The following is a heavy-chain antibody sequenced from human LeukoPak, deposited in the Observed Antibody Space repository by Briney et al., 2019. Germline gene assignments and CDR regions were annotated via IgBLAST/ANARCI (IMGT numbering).Heavy chain of an antibody. CDR1: GFTFSSYA. J-gene: IGHJ6*02. V-gene: IGHV3-30*04. D-gene: IGHD6-19*01. CDR2: ISYDGSNK. CDR3: ARDASGWYGMDV. Sequence: GGSLRLSCAASGFTFSSYAMHWVRQAPGKGLEWVAVISYDGSNKYYADSVKGRFTISRDNSKNTLYLHMNSLRAEDTAVYYCARDASGWYGMDVWGQGTTVTVSS.